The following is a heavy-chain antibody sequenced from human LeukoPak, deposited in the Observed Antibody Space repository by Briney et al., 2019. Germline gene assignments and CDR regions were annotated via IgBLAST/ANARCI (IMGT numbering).Heavy chain of an antibody. CDR1: GASISSDSNY. D-gene: IGHD3-3*02. J-gene: IGHJ5*01. CDR2: IYHTGST. Sequence: SETQSLTCTVSGASISSDSNYWAWVRQPPGKGLQWIGSIYHTGSTFYNPSLMSRVSISIDSSKNQFSLKLSSVTVADTALYYCARDISISWFYSWGQGTLVSVSS. V-gene: IGHV4-39*07. CDR3: ARDISISWFYS.